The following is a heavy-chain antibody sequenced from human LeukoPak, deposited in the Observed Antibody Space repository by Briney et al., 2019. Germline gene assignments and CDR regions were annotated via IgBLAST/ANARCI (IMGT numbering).Heavy chain of an antibody. CDR1: GFTFATDS. J-gene: IGHJ4*02. CDR3: AKDLGAYYDSSGILDY. V-gene: IGHV3-21*01. CDR2: ISSSSYHI. Sequence: GGSLRLSCAASGFTFATDSMNWVRQAPGKGLEWVSSISSSSYHIYYADSVKGRFTISRDNSKNTLYLQMNSLRAEDTAVYYCAKDLGAYYDSSGILDYWGQGTLVTVSS. D-gene: IGHD3-22*01.